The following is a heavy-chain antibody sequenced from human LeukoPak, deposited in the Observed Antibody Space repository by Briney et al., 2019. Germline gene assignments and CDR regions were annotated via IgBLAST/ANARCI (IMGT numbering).Heavy chain of an antibody. CDR3: ARGGWYPESFQH. CDR1: GGSISSYY. Sequence: SETLCLTCTVSGGSISSYYWNWIRQPPGKGLEWIGYIYYSGSTNYNPSLKSRVTISVDTSKNQFSLKLSSVTAADTAVYYCARGGWYPESFQHWGQGVLVTVSS. V-gene: IGHV4-59*01. D-gene: IGHD6-19*01. J-gene: IGHJ1*01. CDR2: IYYSGST.